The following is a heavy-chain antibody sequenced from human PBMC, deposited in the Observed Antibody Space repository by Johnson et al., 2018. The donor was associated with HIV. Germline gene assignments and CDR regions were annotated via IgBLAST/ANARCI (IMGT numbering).Heavy chain of an antibody. CDR2: ISYDGGNK. CDR1: GFTFSSYA. Sequence: QVQLVESGGGLVKPGGSLRLSCAASGFTFSSYAMHWVRQAPGKGLEWVAVISYDGGNKYYADSVKGRFTISRDNAKNSLYLQMTSLRAEDTALYYCAKDRYTENDAFDIWGQGTMVTVSS. J-gene: IGHJ3*02. D-gene: IGHD2-2*02. CDR3: AKDRYTENDAFDI. V-gene: IGHV3-30-3*01.